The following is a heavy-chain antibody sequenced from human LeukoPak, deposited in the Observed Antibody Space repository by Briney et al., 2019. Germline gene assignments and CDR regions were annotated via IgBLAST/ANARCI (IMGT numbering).Heavy chain of an antibody. CDR3: AKAAPTYDFWAGGAFDI. CDR2: ISWNSGSI. D-gene: IGHD3-3*01. V-gene: IGHV3-9*03. CDR1: GFTFDDYA. J-gene: IGHJ3*02. Sequence: GGSLRLSCAASGFTFDDYAMHWVRQAPGKGLEWVSGISWNSGSIGYADSVKGRFTISRDNAKNSLYLQMNSLRVEDVALYYCAKAAPTYDFWAGGAFDIWGQGTMVTVSS.